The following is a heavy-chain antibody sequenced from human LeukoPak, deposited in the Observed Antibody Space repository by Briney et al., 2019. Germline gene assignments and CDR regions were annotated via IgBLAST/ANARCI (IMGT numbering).Heavy chain of an antibody. V-gene: IGHV3-15*01. CDR2: IRSKTEGGTA. D-gene: IGHD3-3*01. CDR3: TTTIFGRGGY. CDR1: GFTFSDAW. J-gene: IGHJ4*02. Sequence: GGSLRLSCAASGFTFSDAWMTWVRQAPGKGLEWVGRIRSKTEGGTADYAGAVKGRFTISRDDSKNPLYVQIHSLKTEDTAVYYCTTTIFGRGGYWGQGTLVTVSS.